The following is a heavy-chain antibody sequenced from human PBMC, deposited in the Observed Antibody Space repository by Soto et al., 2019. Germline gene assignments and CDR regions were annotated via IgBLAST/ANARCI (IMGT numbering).Heavy chain of an antibody. D-gene: IGHD3-3*01. Sequence: SETLSLTCTVSGGSISSGDYCWSWIRQPPGKGLEWIGYIYYSGSTYYNPSLRSRVTISVDTSKNQFSLKLSSVTAADTAVYYCARDNILGILYGGMDVWGQGTTVTVSS. CDR3: ARDNILGILYGGMDV. CDR1: GGSISSGDYC. J-gene: IGHJ6*02. V-gene: IGHV4-30-4*01. CDR2: IYYSGST.